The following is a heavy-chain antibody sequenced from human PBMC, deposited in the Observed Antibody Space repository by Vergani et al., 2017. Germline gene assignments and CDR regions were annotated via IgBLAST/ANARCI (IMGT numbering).Heavy chain of an antibody. CDR1: GGSISSGDYY. V-gene: IGHV4-30-4*01. J-gene: IGHJ5*02. Sequence: QVRLEESGPGLVKPSQTLSLTCTVSGGSISSGDYYWSWIRQPPGKGLEWIGYIYYSGSTYYNPSLKSRVTISVDTSKNQFSLKLSSVTAADTAVYYCAREHAVGXCSSTSCYLDWFDPWGQGTLVTVSS. D-gene: IGHD2-2*03. CDR3: AREHAVGXCSSTSCYLDWFDP. CDR2: IYYSGST.